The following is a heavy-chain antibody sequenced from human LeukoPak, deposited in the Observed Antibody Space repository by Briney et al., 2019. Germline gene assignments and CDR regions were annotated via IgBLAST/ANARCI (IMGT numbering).Heavy chain of an antibody. CDR1: GYTFTSYY. Sequence: ASVKVSCKASGYTFTSYYMHWVRQAPGQGLEWMGIINPSGGSTSYAQKFQGRVTMTRDTSISTAYMELSRLISDDTAVYYCARAFGAAAGYWGQGTLVTVSS. V-gene: IGHV1-46*01. D-gene: IGHD6-13*01. J-gene: IGHJ4*02. CDR2: INPSGGST. CDR3: ARAFGAAAGY.